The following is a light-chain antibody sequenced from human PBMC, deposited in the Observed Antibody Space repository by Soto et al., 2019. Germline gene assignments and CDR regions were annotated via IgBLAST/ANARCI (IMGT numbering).Light chain of an antibody. V-gene: IGKV3-11*01. J-gene: IGKJ1*01. CDR3: QQRSA. CDR2: DAA. Sequence: EIVLTQSPDTLSLSPGERATLSCRASQSVSSYLAWYQQKPGQAPRLLIYDAANRDTGIPARFSGSGSGTDFNLTISSLEPEDFAVYYCQQRSAFGQGTKVEIK. CDR1: QSVSSY.